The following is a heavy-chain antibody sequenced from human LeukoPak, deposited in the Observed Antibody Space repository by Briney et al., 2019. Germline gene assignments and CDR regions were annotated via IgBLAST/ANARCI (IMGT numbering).Heavy chain of an antibody. CDR3: ATIYMVRGVICPWHY. Sequence: RPSETLSLTCAVSGGSISSSNWWSWVRQPPGKGLEWIGGIYHSGSTNYNPSLKSRVTISVDTSKNQFSLKLSSVTAADTAVYYCATIYMVRGVICPWHYWGQGTLVTVSS. V-gene: IGHV4-4*02. J-gene: IGHJ4*02. CDR2: IYHSGST. CDR1: GGSISSSNW. D-gene: IGHD3-10*01.